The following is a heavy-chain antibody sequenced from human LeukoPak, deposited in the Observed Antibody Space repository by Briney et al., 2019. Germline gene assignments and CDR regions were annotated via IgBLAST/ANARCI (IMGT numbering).Heavy chain of an antibody. CDR1: GFTFSNAW. J-gene: IGHJ4*02. Sequence: PGGSLRLSCAASGFTFSNAWMSWVRQAPGKGLEWVGRIKSKTDGGTIDYAAPVKDRFTISRDDSKNTLYLQVNSLKTADTAVYYCTTFRGVELWSRVTPVAWGQGTLVTVSS. D-gene: IGHD5-18*01. CDR2: IKSKTDGGTI. V-gene: IGHV3-15*01. CDR3: TTFRGVELWSRVTPVA.